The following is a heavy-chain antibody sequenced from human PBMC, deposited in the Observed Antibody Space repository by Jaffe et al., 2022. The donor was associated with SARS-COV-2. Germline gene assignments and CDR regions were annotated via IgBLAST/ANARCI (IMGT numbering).Heavy chain of an antibody. CDR2: ISYDGSNK. D-gene: IGHD3-16*01. CDR1: GFTFSSYG. CDR3: AKDRLETALDY. Sequence: QVQLVESGGGVVQPGRSLRLSCAASGFTFSSYGMHWVRQAPGKGLEWVAVISYDGSNKYYADSVKGRFTISRDNSKNTLYLQMNSLRAEDTAVYYCAKDRLETALDYWGQGTLVTVSS. J-gene: IGHJ4*02. V-gene: IGHV3-30*18.